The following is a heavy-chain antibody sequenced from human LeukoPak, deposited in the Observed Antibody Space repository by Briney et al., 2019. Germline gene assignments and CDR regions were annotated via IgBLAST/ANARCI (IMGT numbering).Heavy chain of an antibody. J-gene: IGHJ4*02. V-gene: IGHV4-34*01. Sequence: SETLSLTCVVYGGSFTTYYWSWLRQPPGKGLEWIGEIDHSGSTNYNPSLRSRVTISVDTSKNQFSLKLSSVTAADTAVYYCAGPGGGDLDYWGQGTLVTVSS. CDR2: IDHSGST. CDR3: AGPGGGDLDY. CDR1: GGSFTTYY. D-gene: IGHD3-10*01.